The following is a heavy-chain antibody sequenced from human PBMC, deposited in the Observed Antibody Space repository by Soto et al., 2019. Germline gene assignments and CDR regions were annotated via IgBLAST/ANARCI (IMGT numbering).Heavy chain of an antibody. Sequence: SETLSLTCAVYGGSFSSYYWSWIRQPPGKGLEWIGEINHSGSTNYNPSLKSRVTISVDTSKNQFSLKLSSVTAADTAVYYCARGGAAAGTVVSWFDPWGQGTLVTVSS. CDR2: INHSGST. J-gene: IGHJ5*02. V-gene: IGHV4-34*01. CDR1: GGSFSSYY. D-gene: IGHD6-13*01. CDR3: ARGGAAAGTVVSWFDP.